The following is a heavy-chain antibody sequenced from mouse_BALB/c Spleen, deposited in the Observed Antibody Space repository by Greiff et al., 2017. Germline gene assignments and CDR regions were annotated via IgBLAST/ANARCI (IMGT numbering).Heavy chain of an antibody. D-gene: IGHD2-1*01. Sequence: GQLVESGGGLVKPGGSLKLSCAASGFTFSDYYMYWVRQTPEKRLEWVATISDGGSYTYYPDSVKGRFTISRDNAKNNLYLQMSSLKSEDTAMYYCARDYYGNYYYAMDYWGQGTSVTVSS. V-gene: IGHV5-4*02. J-gene: IGHJ4*01. CDR2: ISDGGSYT. CDR3: ARDYYGNYYYAMDY. CDR1: GFTFSDYY.